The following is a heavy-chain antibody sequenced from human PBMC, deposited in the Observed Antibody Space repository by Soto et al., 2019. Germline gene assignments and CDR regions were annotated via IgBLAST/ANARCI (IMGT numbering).Heavy chain of an antibody. D-gene: IGHD6-19*01. CDR1: GFTFAGYST. CDR2: ISGSGGST. CDR3: AKDRGGFAGGCEYFDY. Sequence: EVHLLESGGGLVQPGGSLRLSCAASGFTFAGYSTMSWVRQAPGKGLEWVSSISGSGGSTYYADCVKGRFTITRDNSKNTLYLQINALSAEDTAFSYCAKDRGGFAGGCEYFDYWGQGALVTVSS. J-gene: IGHJ4*02. V-gene: IGHV3-23*01.